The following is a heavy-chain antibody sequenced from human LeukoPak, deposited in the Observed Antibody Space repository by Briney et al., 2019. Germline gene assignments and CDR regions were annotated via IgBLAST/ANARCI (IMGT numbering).Heavy chain of an antibody. CDR3: AKGLSMYYYGSGSFQSTP. D-gene: IGHD3-10*01. CDR2: IKEDGSKT. Sequence: GGSLRLSCAASSFTFSSYWMTWVRQAPGKGLEWVANIKEDGSKTFYVDSVKGRFTISRDNAKNSLYLQMNSLRAEDTAVYYCAKGLSMYYYGSGSFQSTPWGQGTLVTVSS. V-gene: IGHV3-7*03. J-gene: IGHJ5*02. CDR1: SFTFSSYW.